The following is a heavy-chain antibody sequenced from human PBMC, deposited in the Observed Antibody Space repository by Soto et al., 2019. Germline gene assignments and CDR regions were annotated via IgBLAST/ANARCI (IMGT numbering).Heavy chain of an antibody. Sequence: QVQLVESGGGVVQPGRSLRLSCAASGFTFSSYAMHWVRQAPGKGLEWVAAISYDGSNKYYVDSVKGRFTISRDNSKNTLYLQMNSLRAEDTAVYYCAGGYSYGYHPVWGQGTLVTVSS. V-gene: IGHV3-30-3*01. D-gene: IGHD5-18*01. J-gene: IGHJ4*02. CDR3: AGGYSYGYHPV. CDR2: ISYDGSNK. CDR1: GFTFSSYA.